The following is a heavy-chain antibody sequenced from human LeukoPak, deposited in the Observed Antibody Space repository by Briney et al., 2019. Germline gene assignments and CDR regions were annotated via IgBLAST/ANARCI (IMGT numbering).Heavy chain of an antibody. CDR3: ARDQRIGGYSYGLTGKFDY. CDR1: GFTFSSYW. Sequence: GGSLRLSCAASGFTFSSYWMSWVRQAPGKGLEWVANIKQDGSEKYYVDSVKGRFTISRDNSKNTLYLQMNSLRTEDTAVYYCARDQRIGGYSYGLTGKFDYWGQGTLVTVSS. V-gene: IGHV3-7*01. J-gene: IGHJ4*02. D-gene: IGHD5-18*01. CDR2: IKQDGSEK.